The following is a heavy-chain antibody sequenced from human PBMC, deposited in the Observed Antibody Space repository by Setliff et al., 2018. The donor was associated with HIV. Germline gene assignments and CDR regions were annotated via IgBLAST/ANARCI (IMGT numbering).Heavy chain of an antibody. CDR2: IYGGGSYT. D-gene: IGHD4-17*01. CDR3: VKGAPDYDTNPFYYYFYMHV. J-gene: IGHJ6*03. V-gene: IGHV3-23*03. CDR1: GFTFSNFA. Sequence: GGSLRLSCAASGFTFSNFAMSWVRQAPGKGLELVSAIYGGGSYTYYAESVKGRFTISRDNSHNTLFLQMNGLRVEDAAVYYCVKGAPDYDTNPFYYYFYMHVWGKGTTVTV.